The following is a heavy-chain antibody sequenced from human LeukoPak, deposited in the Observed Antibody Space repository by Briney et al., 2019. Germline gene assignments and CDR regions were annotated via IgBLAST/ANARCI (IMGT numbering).Heavy chain of an antibody. CDR3: VSDGAYCAGDCYPFGSNWFDP. D-gene: IGHD2-21*02. Sequence: PGRSLRLSCAASGFTFSSYAMHWVRQAPGKGLEWVAVISYDGSKKYYADSVKGRFTMSRDNSKSTLYVQMNSLRAEDTAVYYCVSDGAYCAGDCYPFGSNWFDPWGQGTLVTVSS. CDR2: ISYDGSKK. J-gene: IGHJ5*02. CDR1: GFTFSSYA. V-gene: IGHV3-30-3*01.